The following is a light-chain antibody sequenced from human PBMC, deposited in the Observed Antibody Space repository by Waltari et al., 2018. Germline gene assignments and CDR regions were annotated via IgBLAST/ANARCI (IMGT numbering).Light chain of an antibody. CDR2: GTS. J-gene: IGKJ1*01. Sequence: DIVMTQSPATLSLSPGESATLSCRASQSVRSTFAWFQQKPGQPPRLLIYGTSTRATGIPARFSGSGSGTEFSLTISSLHPEDFATYYCQQYDHWPWTFGQGTRVEAK. CDR3: QQYDHWPWT. V-gene: IGKV3D-15*01. CDR1: QSVRST.